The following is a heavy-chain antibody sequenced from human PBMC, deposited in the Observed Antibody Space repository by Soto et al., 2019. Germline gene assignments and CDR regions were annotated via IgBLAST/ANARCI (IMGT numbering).Heavy chain of an antibody. CDR2: ISTYNGNT. CDR3: ARMSAAGTGWFYL. J-gene: IGHJ5*02. Sequence: ASVQVSCAASGYTFTSYGISWVRQAPGQGLEWMGWISTYNGNTNYAQKLQGRVTMTTDTSTSTAYMELRSLRSDDTAVYYCARMSAAGTGWFYLWGQRTLVTVSS. D-gene: IGHD6-13*01. V-gene: IGHV1-18*01. CDR1: GYTFTSYG.